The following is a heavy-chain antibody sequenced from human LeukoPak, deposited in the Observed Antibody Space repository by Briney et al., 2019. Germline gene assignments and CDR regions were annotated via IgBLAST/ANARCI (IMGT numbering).Heavy chain of an antibody. CDR3: ATDPPSSGYYTGFDY. J-gene: IGHJ4*02. CDR1: GYILTELS. Sequence: ASVKVSCKLSGYILTELSMHWVRQAPGKGLEWMGGFDPEDGETIYAQKFQVRVTMTEDTSTDTAYMELSSLRSEDTAVYYCATDPPSSGYYTGFDYWGQGTLVTVSS. CDR2: FDPEDGET. D-gene: IGHD3-22*01. V-gene: IGHV1-24*01.